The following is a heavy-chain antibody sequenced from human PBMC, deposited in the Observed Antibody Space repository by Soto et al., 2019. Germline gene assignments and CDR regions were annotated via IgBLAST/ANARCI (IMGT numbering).Heavy chain of an antibody. D-gene: IGHD3-10*02. V-gene: IGHV3-74*03. Sequence: QTGGSLRLGFAASGFTFSGYWMHWVRPGPGKGLEWVSRIKSDGSGTTYADSVKGRFSISRDNAKNTVYLQMDSLRVEDTAVYYCGRNAIFVRGVPDEYWGQGTPVTVSS. CDR1: GFTFSGYW. CDR3: GRNAIFVRGVPDEY. CDR2: IKSDGSGT. J-gene: IGHJ4*02.